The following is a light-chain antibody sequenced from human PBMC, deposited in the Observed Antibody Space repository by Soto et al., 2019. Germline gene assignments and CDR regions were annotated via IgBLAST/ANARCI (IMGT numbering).Light chain of an antibody. CDR3: AVWDDSLNAVV. J-gene: IGLJ2*01. V-gene: IGLV1-44*01. CDR2: NNN. Sequence: QSVLTQPPSASGTPGQRVTTSCSGSSSNIGSDTVNWYQQLPGTAPKLLIYNNNQRPSGVPDRFSGSKSGTSASLAISGLQSEDEADYHCAVWDDSLNAVVFGGGTKVTVL. CDR1: SSNIGSDT.